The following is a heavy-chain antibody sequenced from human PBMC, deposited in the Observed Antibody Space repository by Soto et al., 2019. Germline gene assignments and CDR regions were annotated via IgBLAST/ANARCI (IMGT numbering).Heavy chain of an antibody. Sequence: EVQLLESGGDLVQPGGSLRLSCAASGFIFSSYPMSWVRHAPGRGLQWLSTISGSGDRAFYADSVRGRFTISRDSSKNTLYLQMNSLGAEDTAIYYCAKESWKNYLENWGQGTLVTVSS. J-gene: IGHJ4*02. CDR2: ISGSGDRA. D-gene: IGHD1-1*01. CDR1: GFIFSSYP. V-gene: IGHV3-23*01. CDR3: AKESWKNYLEN.